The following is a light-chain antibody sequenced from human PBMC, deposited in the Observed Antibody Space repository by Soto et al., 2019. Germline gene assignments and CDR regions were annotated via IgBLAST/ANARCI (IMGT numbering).Light chain of an antibody. CDR2: GAS. J-gene: IGKJ1*01. CDR3: QQYGSPPPT. CDR1: QSVSRK. V-gene: IGKV3-20*01. Sequence: EIVMTQSPATLSVSPGERATLSCRASQSVSRKLAWYQQKPGQAPRLLIYGASSRATGIPDRFSGSGSGTDFTLTISRLEPEDFAVYYCQQYGSPPPTFGQGTKVDIK.